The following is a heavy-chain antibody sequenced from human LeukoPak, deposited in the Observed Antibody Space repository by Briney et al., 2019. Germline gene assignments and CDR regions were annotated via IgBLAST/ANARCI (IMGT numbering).Heavy chain of an antibody. CDR3: ASWTDCYDSSGLGYFDY. CDR1: GLIVSSNY. V-gene: IGHV3-53*01. D-gene: IGHD3-22*01. J-gene: IGHJ4*02. Sequence: GGSLRLSCAASGLIVSSNYMSWVRQAPGKGLEWVSVIYSGGSIYYADSVKGRFTISRDNSKNTLYLQMNSLRAEDAAVYYCASWTDCYDSSGLGYFDYWGQGTLVTVSS. CDR2: IYSGGSI.